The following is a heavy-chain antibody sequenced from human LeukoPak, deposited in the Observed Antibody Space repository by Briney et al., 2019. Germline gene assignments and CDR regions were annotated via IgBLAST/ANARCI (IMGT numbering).Heavy chain of an antibody. J-gene: IGHJ6*02. CDR1: GGTFSSYA. Sequence: ASVKVSCTASGGTFSSYAISWVRQAPGQGLEWMGGIIPIFGTANYAQKFQGRVTITADESTSTAYMELSSLRSEDTAVYYCARTYDFWSGYFLRTYGMDVWGQGTTVTVSS. D-gene: IGHD3-3*01. V-gene: IGHV1-69*13. CDR2: IIPIFGTA. CDR3: ARTYDFWSGYFLRTYGMDV.